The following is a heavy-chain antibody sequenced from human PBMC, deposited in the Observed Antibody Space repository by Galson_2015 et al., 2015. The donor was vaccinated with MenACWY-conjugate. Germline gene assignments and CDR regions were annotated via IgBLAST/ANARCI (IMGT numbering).Heavy chain of an antibody. CDR1: GFTFSSYA. CDR3: VKTKPDHSDY. CDR2: ISSNGGTT. Sequence: SLRLSCAASGFTFSSYAMHWVRQAPGKGLEYVSAISSNGGTTYYTDSVKGRFTISRDNSKNTLYLQMSSLRAEDTAVYYCVKTKPDHSDYWGQGTLDTVSS. J-gene: IGHJ4*02. V-gene: IGHV3-64D*08.